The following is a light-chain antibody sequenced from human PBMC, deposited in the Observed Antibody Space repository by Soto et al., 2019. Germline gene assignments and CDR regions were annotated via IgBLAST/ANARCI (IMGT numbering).Light chain of an antibody. CDR1: NIGSKS. V-gene: IGLV3-21*04. CDR3: QVWDSSDHVV. J-gene: IGLJ2*01. Sequence: SYELTQPPSVSVAPGKTARITCGGNNIGSKSVHWYQQKPGQAPVLVIYYDSDRPSGIPERFSGSNSGNTATLTISRVEAGDEADYYCQVWDSSDHVVFGGGTKLTVL. CDR2: YDS.